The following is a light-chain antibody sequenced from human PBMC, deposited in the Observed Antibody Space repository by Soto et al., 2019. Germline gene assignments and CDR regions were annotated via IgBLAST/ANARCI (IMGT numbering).Light chain of an antibody. V-gene: IGLV1-47*01. J-gene: IGLJ3*02. CDR1: TSNIAIND. CDR2: RND. CDR3: ATWDNSLSGRV. Sequence: QSVLTQPPSASGTPGQRVPISCSGSTSNIAINDVYWYQQLPGAAPKVLFYRNDQRPSGVPDRFSASKSDTSASLAISGLRSDDEADYYCATWDNSLSGRVFGGGTKLTVL.